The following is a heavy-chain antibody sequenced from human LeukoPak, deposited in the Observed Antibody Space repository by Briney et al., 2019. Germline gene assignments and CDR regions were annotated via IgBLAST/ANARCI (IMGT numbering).Heavy chain of an antibody. J-gene: IGHJ4*02. CDR1: GGSFSGYY. CDR2: MNHSGST. D-gene: IGHD5-12*01. CDR3: ARGRGRYSGYDSRGALDY. V-gene: IGHV4-34*01. Sequence: WETLSLTCAVCGGSFSGYYWSWLRQPPGKGLEWVGEMNHSGSTNYNPSLKSRVTISVDPSKNQFSLKLSSATAADTAVYYCARGRGRYSGYDSRGALDYWGQGTLVTVSS.